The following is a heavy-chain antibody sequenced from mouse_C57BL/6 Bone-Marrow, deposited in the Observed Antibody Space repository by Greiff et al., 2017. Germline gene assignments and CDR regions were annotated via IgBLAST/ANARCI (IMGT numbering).Heavy chain of an antibody. CDR2: FYPGSGSI. CDR3: ARHAPLGFYGY. V-gene: IGHV1-62-2*01. J-gene: IGHJ3*02. Sequence: VKLMESGAELVKPGASVKLSCKASGYTFTEYTIHWVKQRSGQGLEWIGWFYPGSGSIKYNEKFKDKATLPADKSSSTVYMALSRLTSEDSAVYFCARHAPLGFYGYWGQGTLVTVSA. CDR1: GYTFTEYT.